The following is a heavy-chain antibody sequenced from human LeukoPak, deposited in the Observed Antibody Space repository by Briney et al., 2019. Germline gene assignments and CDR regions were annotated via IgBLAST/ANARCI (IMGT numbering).Heavy chain of an antibody. CDR2: ISGSGGST. D-gene: IGHD3-10*01. J-gene: IGHJ4*02. CDR1: GITLSNYG. V-gene: IGHV3-23*01. Sequence: GGSLRLSCAVSGITLSNYGMSWVRQAPGKGLEWVAGISGSGGSTNYADSVKGRFTISRDNRKNTLYLQMNSLRAEDTAVYYCARVRFGEFPNLWGQGTLVTVSS. CDR3: ARVRFGEFPNL.